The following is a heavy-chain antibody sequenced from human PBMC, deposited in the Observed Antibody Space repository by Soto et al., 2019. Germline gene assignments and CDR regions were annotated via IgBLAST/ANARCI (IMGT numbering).Heavy chain of an antibody. CDR2: INPNSGGT. Sequence: QVQLVQSGAEVKKPGASVNVSCKASGYTFTGYYMHWVRQAPGQGLEWMGWINPNSGGTNDAQKSQGRVTMTRDTSISTAYRELSRLRSDDTAVYYCARGDIVVVVAATPDGPPLGRWGQGTLVTVSS. CDR1: GYTFTGYY. D-gene: IGHD2-15*01. V-gene: IGHV1-2*02. CDR3: ARGDIVVVVAATPDGPPLGR. J-gene: IGHJ4*02.